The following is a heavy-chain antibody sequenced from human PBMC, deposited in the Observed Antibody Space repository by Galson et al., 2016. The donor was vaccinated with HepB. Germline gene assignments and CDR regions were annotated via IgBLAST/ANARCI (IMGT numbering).Heavy chain of an antibody. CDR2: IYAGHST. CDR3: ARGGVLVVPLDY. J-gene: IGHJ4*02. D-gene: IGHD2-8*01. V-gene: IGHV3-66*01. Sequence: SLRLSCAASGFTVSSNYMSWVRQAPGKGLEWVSIIYAGHSTFYADSVKGRFTISRDNSKNTVYLQMNSLRAEDTAVYYCARGGVLVVPLDYWGQGTLVTVSS. CDR1: GFTVSSNY.